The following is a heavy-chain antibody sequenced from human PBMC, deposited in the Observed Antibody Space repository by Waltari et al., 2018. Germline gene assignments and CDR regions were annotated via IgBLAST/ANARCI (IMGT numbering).Heavy chain of an antibody. CDR2: ISGSGGST. D-gene: IGHD3-3*01. V-gene: IGHV3-23*01. J-gene: IGHJ4*02. CDR3: AKGPYYDFWSGSASFDY. Sequence: EVQLLESGGGLVQPGGSLRLSCAASGFTFSSYAMSWVRPAPGKGLEWVSAISGSGGSTYYADSVKGRFTISRDNSKNTLYLQMNSLRAEDTAVYYCAKGPYYDFWSGSASFDYWGQGTLVTVSS. CDR1: GFTFSSYA.